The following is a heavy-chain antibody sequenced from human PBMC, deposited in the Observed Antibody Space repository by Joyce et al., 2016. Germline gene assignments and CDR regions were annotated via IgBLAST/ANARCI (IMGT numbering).Heavy chain of an antibody. Sequence: EVQLVQSGAEVTKPGESLKIYCKTIGYKFANYWIGWACRMPGKGLEWMRVMDPGDYDTKYSPTIHGQVTISADKSINTTNLQWRSRKGTDTAVYYCASVGELRYFVSWYYGLDVWGQGTAVTVSS. CDR2: MDPGDYDT. V-gene: IGHV5-51*01. CDR1: GYKFANYW. CDR3: ASVGELRYFVSWYYGLDV. D-gene: IGHD3-9*01. J-gene: IGHJ6*02.